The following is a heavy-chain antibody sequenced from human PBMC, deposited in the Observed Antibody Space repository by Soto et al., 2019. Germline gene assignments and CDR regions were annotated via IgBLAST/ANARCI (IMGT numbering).Heavy chain of an antibody. D-gene: IGHD1-20*01. J-gene: IGHJ5*02. CDR2: ISYDGSNK. V-gene: IGHV3-30*18. CDR1: GFTFSSYG. Sequence: QVQLVESGGGVVQPGRSLRLSCEASGFTFSSYGMHWVRQAPGKGLEWVAVISYDGSNKYYADSVKGRFTISRDNSKNTLYLQMNSLRAEDTAVYYCAKESITGTWFDPWGQGTLVTVSS. CDR3: AKESITGTWFDP.